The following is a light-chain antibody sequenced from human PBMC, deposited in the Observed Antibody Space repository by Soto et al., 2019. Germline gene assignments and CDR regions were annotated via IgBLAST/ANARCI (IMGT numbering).Light chain of an antibody. J-gene: IGKJ4*01. V-gene: IGKV3-20*01. CDR1: QSVYKNF. Sequence: EIVLTQSPGTLSLSPGERATLSCRASQSVYKNFLAWYQQKPGQAPRLLIKGASNRATGIPDRFSCSCSGTDFSLTIDRLEPEDFAVSFCQQYGSSPPTSGGWTKVAIK. CDR3: QQYGSSPPT. CDR2: GAS.